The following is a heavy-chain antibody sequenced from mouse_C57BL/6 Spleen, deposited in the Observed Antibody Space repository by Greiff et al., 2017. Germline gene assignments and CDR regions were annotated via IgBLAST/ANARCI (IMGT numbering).Heavy chain of an antibody. CDR2: ISDGGSYT. D-gene: IGHD1-1*01. Sequence: DVKLVESGGGLVKPGGSLKLSCAASGFTFSSYAMSWVRQTPEKRLEWVATISDGGSYTYYPDNVKGRFTISRDNAKNNLYLQMSHLKSEDTAMYYCARDIITTVVASPFYAMDYWGQGTSVTVSS. J-gene: IGHJ4*01. CDR1: GFTFSSYA. CDR3: ARDIITTVVASPFYAMDY. V-gene: IGHV5-4*01.